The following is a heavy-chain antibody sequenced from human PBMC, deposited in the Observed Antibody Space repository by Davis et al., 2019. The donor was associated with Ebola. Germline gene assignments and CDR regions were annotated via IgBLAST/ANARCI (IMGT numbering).Heavy chain of an antibody. CDR2: ISYDGNNK. CDR3: VKSMDV. V-gene: IGHV3-30-3*01. J-gene: IGHJ6*02. Sequence: GESLKISCAGSGFTVNGNFMNWVRQAPGKGLEWVALISYDGNNKYYADSVKGRFTISRDNSKNTVFLQMNSLRAEDTAVYSCVKSMDVWGQGTAVTVSS. CDR1: GFTVNGNF.